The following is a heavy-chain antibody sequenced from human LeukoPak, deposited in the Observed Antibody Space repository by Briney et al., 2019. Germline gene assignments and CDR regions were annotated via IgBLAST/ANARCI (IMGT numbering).Heavy chain of an antibody. CDR3: AKGKSAVVAATFDY. Sequence: GGSLRLSCAASGFTFSSYGMHWVRQAPGKGLEWVAVISYDGSNKYYADSVKGRFTISRDNSKNTLYLQMNSLRAEDTAVYYCAKGKSAVVAATFDYWGQGTLVTVSS. J-gene: IGHJ4*02. D-gene: IGHD2-15*01. V-gene: IGHV3-30*18. CDR2: ISYDGSNK. CDR1: GFTFSSYG.